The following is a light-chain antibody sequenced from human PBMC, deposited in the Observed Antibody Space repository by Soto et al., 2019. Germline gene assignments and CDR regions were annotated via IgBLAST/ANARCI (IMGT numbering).Light chain of an antibody. CDR2: RAS. V-gene: IGKV3-20*01. CDR3: QQYGSSPLT. CDR1: QGIGDT. J-gene: IGKJ4*01. Sequence: EIVMTQSPATLSVSPGEGATLSCRASQGIGDTLAWYQQKPGQTPRLLIYRASSRATGIPDRFSGSGSGTDFTLTISRLEPEDFAVYYCQQYGSSPLTFGGGTKVDIK.